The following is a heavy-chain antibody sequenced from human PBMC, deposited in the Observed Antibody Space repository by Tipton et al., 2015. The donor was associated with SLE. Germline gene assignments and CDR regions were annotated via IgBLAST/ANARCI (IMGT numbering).Heavy chain of an antibody. Sequence: TLSLTCSVSGGSMSRYHWSWIRQPPGKGLEWIGYIYYSGTTKYNPSLKSRVTISVDTSKNQFSLKLSSVTAADTAVYYCARAGYSGSYYGYYYYGMDVWGQGTTVTVSS. CDR1: GGSMSRYH. J-gene: IGHJ6*02. CDR2: IYYSGTT. V-gene: IGHV4-59*01. CDR3: ARAGYSGSYYGYYYYGMDV. D-gene: IGHD1-26*01.